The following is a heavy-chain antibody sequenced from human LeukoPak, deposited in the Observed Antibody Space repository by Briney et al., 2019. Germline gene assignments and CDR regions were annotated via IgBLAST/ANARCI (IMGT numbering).Heavy chain of an antibody. D-gene: IGHD5-18*01. CDR2: IYYSGST. CDR1: GGSISSYY. J-gene: IGHJ4*02. V-gene: IGHV4-59*01. CDR3: ARGRGYSYGTFDY. Sequence: SETLSLTCTVSGGSISSYYWSWIRQPPGKGPEWIGYIYYSGSTNYNPSLKSRVTISVDTSKNQFSLKLSSVTAADTAVYYCARGRGYSYGTFDYWGQGTLVTVSS.